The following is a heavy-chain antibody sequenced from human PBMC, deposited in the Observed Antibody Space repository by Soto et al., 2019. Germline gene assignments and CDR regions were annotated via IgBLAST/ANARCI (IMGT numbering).Heavy chain of an antibody. CDR1: GFTFSGSA. Sequence: EVQLVESGGGLVQPGGSLKLSCAASGFTFSGSAMHWVRQASGKGLEWVGRIRSKANNYATAYGASLKGRFTISRDDSKNTAYLQMNSLKTEDTAVYYCTRHVYGLDSSGYSDYWGQGTLVTVPS. V-gene: IGHV3-73*02. CDR3: TRHVYGLDSSGYSDY. D-gene: IGHD3-22*01. J-gene: IGHJ4*02. CDR2: IRSKANNYAT.